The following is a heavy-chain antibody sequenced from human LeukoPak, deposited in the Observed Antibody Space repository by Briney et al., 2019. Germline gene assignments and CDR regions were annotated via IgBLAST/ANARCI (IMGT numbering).Heavy chain of an antibody. D-gene: IGHD2-2*01. CDR2: IFYSGST. V-gene: IGHV4-59*01. Sequence: SETLSLTCTVSGGSISSYYWSWIRQPPGKGLEWIGFIFYSGSTHYNPSLKSRVTMSVDTSKSQFSLKLSSVTAADTAVYYCAKSSLFCSSVSCSYYFDSWGQGTLVTVSS. CDR3: AKSSLFCSSVSCSYYFDS. CDR1: GGSISSYY. J-gene: IGHJ4*02.